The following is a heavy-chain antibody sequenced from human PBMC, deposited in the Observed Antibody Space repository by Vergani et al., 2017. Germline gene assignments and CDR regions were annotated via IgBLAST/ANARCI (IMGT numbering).Heavy chain of an antibody. V-gene: IGHV3-23*01. D-gene: IGHD3-22*01. Sequence: EVQLLESGGGLVQPGGSLRLSCAASGFTFSSYAMSWVRQAPGKGLEWVSAISGSGGSTYYADSVKGRFTISRDNSKNTLYLQMNSLRAEDTAVYYCAKAVGGGTMIVVVITEFDYWGQGTLVTVSS. CDR2: ISGSGGST. CDR3: AKAVGGGTMIVVVITEFDY. CDR1: GFTFSSYA. J-gene: IGHJ4*02.